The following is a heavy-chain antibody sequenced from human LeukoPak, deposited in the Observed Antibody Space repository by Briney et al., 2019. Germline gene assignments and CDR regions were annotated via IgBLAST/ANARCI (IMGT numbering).Heavy chain of an antibody. Sequence: GGSLRLSCEASGFTFRDYWMTWVRQAPGKGLERVANVKQDGTEKFYVDSVKGRFTISRDNGKNSLYLQMNSLRVEDTAIYYCARAGGTSWADYWGQGTLVTVSS. V-gene: IGHV3-7*01. CDR2: VKQDGTEK. D-gene: IGHD6-13*01. CDR1: GFTFRDYW. J-gene: IGHJ4*02. CDR3: ARAGGTSWADY.